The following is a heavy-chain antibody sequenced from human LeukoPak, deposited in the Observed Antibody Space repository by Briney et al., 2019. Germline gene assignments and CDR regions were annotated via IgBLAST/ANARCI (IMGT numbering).Heavy chain of an antibody. CDR2: ISYDGSNK. V-gene: IGHV3-30*04. D-gene: IGHD6-19*01. J-gene: IGHJ4*02. Sequence: PGGSLRLSCAASGLTFSSYAIHWVRQAPGKGLEWVAVISYDGSNKYYADSVKGRFTISRDDSKNTLYLQMNSLRAEDTAVYYCARTKTGYSSGWSGDLDNWGQGTLVTVSS. CDR3: ARTKTGYSSGWSGDLDN. CDR1: GLTFSSYA.